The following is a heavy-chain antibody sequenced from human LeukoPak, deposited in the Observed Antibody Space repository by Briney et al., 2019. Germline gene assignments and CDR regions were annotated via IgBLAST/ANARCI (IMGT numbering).Heavy chain of an antibody. D-gene: IGHD3-3*01. CDR2: INPNSGGT. V-gene: IGHV1-2*02. CDR3: ARGPYDFWSGYRDYYYYGMDV. CDR1: GYTFTGYY. J-gene: IGHJ6*02. Sequence: ASVKVSRKASGYTFTGYYMHWVRQAPGQGLEWMGWINPNSGGTNYAQKFQGRVTMTRDTSISTAYMELSRLRSDDTAVYYCARGPYDFWSGYRDYYYYGMDVWGQGTTVTVSS.